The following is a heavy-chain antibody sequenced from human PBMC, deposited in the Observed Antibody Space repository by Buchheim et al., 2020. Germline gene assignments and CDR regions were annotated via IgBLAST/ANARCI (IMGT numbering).Heavy chain of an antibody. V-gene: IGHV3-33*01. D-gene: IGHD4-17*01. J-gene: IGHJ4*02. CDR3: ARDIYGDYAPNIDY. Sequence: QVQLVESGGGVVQPGRSLRLSCAASGFTFSSYGMHWVRQAPGKGLEWVAVIWYDGSNKYYADSVKGRFTISRDSSKNTLYLQMNSLRAEDTAVYYCARDIYGDYAPNIDYWGQGTL. CDR2: IWYDGSNK. CDR1: GFTFSSYG.